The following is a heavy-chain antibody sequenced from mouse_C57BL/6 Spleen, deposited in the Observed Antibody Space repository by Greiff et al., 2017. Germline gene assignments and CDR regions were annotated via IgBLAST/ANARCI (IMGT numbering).Heavy chain of an antibody. CDR1: GYTFTDYE. V-gene: IGHV1-15*01. J-gene: IGHJ4*01. D-gene: IGHD1-1*01. CDR2: IDPETGGT. Sequence: QVQLQQSGAELVRPGASVTLSCKASGYTFTDYEMHWVKQTPVHGLEWIGAIDPETGGTAYNQKFKGKAILTADKSSSTAYMELRSLTSEDSAVYYCTTLRYYYYAMDYWGQGTSVTVSS. CDR3: TTLRYYYYAMDY.